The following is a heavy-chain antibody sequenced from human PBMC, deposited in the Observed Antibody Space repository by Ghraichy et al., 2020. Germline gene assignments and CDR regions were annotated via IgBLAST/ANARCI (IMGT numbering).Heavy chain of an antibody. J-gene: IGHJ4*02. D-gene: IGHD3-16*01. V-gene: IGHV3-23*01. Sequence: GGSLRLSCAASGFTFSTYAMSWVRQAPGKGLEWVSVISGSGGSTYYADSVKGRFTISRDNSKNTLYLQMNSLRAEDTAVYYCAKSFPDDYVVYFDSWGQGTLVTVSS. CDR1: GFTFSTYA. CDR2: ISGSGGST. CDR3: AKSFPDDYVVYFDS.